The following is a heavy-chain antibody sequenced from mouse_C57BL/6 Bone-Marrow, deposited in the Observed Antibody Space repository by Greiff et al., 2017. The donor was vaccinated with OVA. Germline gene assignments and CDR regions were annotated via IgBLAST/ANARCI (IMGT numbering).Heavy chain of an antibody. V-gene: IGHV1-5*01. CDR2: IYPGNSDT. J-gene: IGHJ2*01. D-gene: IGHD2-3*01. CDR1: GYTFTSYW. Sequence: EVQLQQSGTVLARPGASVKMSCKTSGYTFTSYWMHWVKQRPGQGLEWIGAIYPGNSDTSSNQKFKGKAKLTAVTSDSTAYMELSSLTNEDSAVYYCTRWLLPYFDYWGQGTTLTVSS. CDR3: TRWLLPYFDY.